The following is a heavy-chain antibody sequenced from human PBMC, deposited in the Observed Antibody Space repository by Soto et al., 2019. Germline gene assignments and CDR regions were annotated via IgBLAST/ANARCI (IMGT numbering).Heavy chain of an antibody. J-gene: IGHJ4*02. CDR3: TRYPRDGYNPPFDY. CDR2: IRSKAYGGTT. V-gene: IGHV3-49*03. D-gene: IGHD5-12*01. Sequence: PGGSLRLSCTASGFTFGDYAMSWFRQAPGKGLEWVGFIRSKAYGGTTEYAASVKGRFTISRDDSKSIAYLQMNSLKTEDTAVYYCTRYPRDGYNPPFDYWGQGTLVTVSS. CDR1: GFTFGDYA.